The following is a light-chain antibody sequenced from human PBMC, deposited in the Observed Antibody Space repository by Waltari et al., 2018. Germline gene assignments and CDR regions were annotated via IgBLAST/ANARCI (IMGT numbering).Light chain of an antibody. V-gene: IGKV1-33*01. J-gene: IGKJ3*01. CDR1: QDISNY. CDR2: DAS. CDR3: QQYDNLPRV. Sequence: DIQMTQSPSSLSASVGDSVTITCQASQDISNYLNWYQQKPGKAPKLLIYDASNLETGVPSRFSGSGSGTDFTFTISSLQPEDIATYYCQQYDNLPRVFGPGTKVDIK.